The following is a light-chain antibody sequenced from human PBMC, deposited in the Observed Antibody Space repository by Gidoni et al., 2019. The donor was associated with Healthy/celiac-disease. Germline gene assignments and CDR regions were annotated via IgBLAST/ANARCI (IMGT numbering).Light chain of an antibody. CDR1: SFNIGAGYD. CDR2: GNS. V-gene: IGLV1-40*01. J-gene: IGLJ2*01. CDR3: QSYDSSLSGHVV. Sequence: QSVLTQPPSVSGAPGQRVTISCTGSSFNIGAGYDVHWYQQLPGTAPKPLIYGNSNRPSGVPDRCSGSKSGTSASLAITGLQAEDEADYYCQSYDSSLSGHVVFGGGTKLTVL.